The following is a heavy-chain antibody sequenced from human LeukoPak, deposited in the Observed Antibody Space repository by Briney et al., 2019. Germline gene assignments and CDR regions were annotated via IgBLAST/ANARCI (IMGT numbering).Heavy chain of an antibody. V-gene: IGHV3-73*01. J-gene: IGHJ4*02. D-gene: IGHD3-3*01. Sequence: GGSLRLSCAASGFTFSGSAMHWVRQASGKGLEWVGRIRSKANSYATAYAASVKGRFTISRDDSKNTAYLQMNSLKTEDPAVYYCTTPYYDFWSGYQYYNFDYWGQGTLVTVSS. CDR3: TTPYYDFWSGYQYYNFDY. CDR2: IRSKANSYAT. CDR1: GFTFSGSA.